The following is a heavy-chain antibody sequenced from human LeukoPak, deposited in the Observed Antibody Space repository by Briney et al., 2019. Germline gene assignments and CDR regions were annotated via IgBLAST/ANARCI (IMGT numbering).Heavy chain of an antibody. J-gene: IGHJ4*02. D-gene: IGHD5-18*01. CDR1: GFTFSSYD. V-gene: IGHV1-8*02. CDR3: ARGGTLGYSYGPFHFDY. CDR2: MNPNSGNT. Sequence: GGSLRLSCATSGFTFSSYDINWVRQATGQGLEWMGWMNPNSGNTGYAQKFQGRVTMTRDMSTSTVYMELSSLRSEDTAVYYCARGGTLGYSYGPFHFDYWGQGTLVTVSS.